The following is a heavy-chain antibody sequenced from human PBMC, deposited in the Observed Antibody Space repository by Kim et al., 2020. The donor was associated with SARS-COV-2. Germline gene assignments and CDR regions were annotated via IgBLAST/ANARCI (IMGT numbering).Heavy chain of an antibody. CDR1: GYTFTGHD. J-gene: IGHJ5*01. D-gene: IGHD2-8*01. CDR2: ESPRNGHT. Sequence: ASVKVSCKASGYTFTGHDINWIRQATGQGLEWMGWESPRNGHTGYAQKFQGRVTLTSDTSINTAYMELSNLRSDDTAGYYCTRGLGPYAPNHFDSWGQGT. V-gene: IGHV1-8*01. CDR3: TRGLGPYAPNHFDS.